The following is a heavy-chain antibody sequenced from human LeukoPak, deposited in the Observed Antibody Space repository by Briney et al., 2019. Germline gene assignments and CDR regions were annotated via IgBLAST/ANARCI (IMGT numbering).Heavy chain of an antibody. CDR1: GYTFTKYV. D-gene: IGHD2-21*01. V-gene: IGHV1-3*01. CDR2: INAGNGDT. CDR3: ARDDCGDTCYPGGY. J-gene: IGHJ4*02. Sequence: ASVKVSCKASGYTFTKYVVHWVRQAPGQRPEWMGWINAGNGDTKYSQNYQDRVTITRDTSANTAYMELSSLTSEDTALYYCARDDCGDTCYPGGYWGQGTLVTVSS.